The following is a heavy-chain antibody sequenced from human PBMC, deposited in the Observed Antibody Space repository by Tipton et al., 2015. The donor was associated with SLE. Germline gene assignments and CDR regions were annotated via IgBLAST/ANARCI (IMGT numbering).Heavy chain of an antibody. J-gene: IGHJ6*02. D-gene: IGHD3-3*01. CDR1: GDSITDHY. CDR2: IYKTGIT. V-gene: IGHV4-59*11. Sequence: TLSLTCSVSGDSITDHYWVWIRQPPGRGLEWMGYIYKTGITRYDPSLKSRVSISVDTSKNQISLKLNSVTTADTAVYYCARANTFFGGGMDVWGQGTMVTVSS. CDR3: ARANTFFGGGMDV.